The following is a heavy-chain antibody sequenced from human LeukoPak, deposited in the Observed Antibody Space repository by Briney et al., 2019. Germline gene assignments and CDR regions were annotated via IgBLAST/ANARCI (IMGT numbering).Heavy chain of an antibody. CDR3: ASYSSGWYAPRAFDI. CDR2: IYYSRST. D-gene: IGHD6-19*01. V-gene: IGHV4-31*03. CDR1: GGSISSGGYY. J-gene: IGHJ3*02. Sequence: SQTLSLTCTVSGGSISSGGYYWSWIRQHPGKGREWVGNIYYSRSTYYNPTLDIRVTISVATSQNQFSLKLSSVTAADTAVYYCASYSSGWYAPRAFDIWGQGTMVTVSS.